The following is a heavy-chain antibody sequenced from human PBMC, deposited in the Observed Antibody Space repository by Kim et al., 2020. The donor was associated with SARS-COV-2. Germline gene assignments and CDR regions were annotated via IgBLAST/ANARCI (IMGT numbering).Heavy chain of an antibody. Sequence: SETLSLTCTVSGVAISDYYCNWIRQTPGKGLESIGFIHPSGSSHYNPSFKWRVTISLDTSKNQFSLKLTSVTAADTAVYYCATGNDSEKAGYWGKGT. CDR2: IHPSGSS. V-gene: IGHV4-59*01. CDR1: GVAISDYY. CDR3: ATGNDSEKAGY. J-gene: IGHJ4*02. D-gene: IGHD3-22*01.